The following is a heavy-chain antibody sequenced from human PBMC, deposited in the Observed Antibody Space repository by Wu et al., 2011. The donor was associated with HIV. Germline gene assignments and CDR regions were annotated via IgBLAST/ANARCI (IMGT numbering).Heavy chain of an antibody. Sequence: QVHLEQSGAEVKKPGASVKVSCKTSGYSFTRYGISWVRQAPGQGLEWLGWISPLNGNTNYAQKFQDRVTMTADTSTSTGYMELSSLRSVDTAVYYCARGSGDGWDYWGQGTLVTVSS. V-gene: IGHV1-18*01. CDR1: GYSFTRYG. CDR2: ISPLNGNT. J-gene: IGHJ4*02. CDR3: ARGSGDGWDY. D-gene: IGHD1-26*01.